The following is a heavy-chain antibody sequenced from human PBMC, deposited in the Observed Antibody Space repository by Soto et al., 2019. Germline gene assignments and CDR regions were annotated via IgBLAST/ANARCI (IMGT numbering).Heavy chain of an antibody. Sequence: GGSLRLSCAASGFTFSSYAMIWVRQAPGKGLEWVSGISASGLSTYYPDSVKGRFTISRDNSKNTLYLQMNNLRAEDTAVYYCADGGEWSFNFEYWGLGTLVTVSA. CDR2: ISASGLST. CDR3: ADGGEWSFNFEY. D-gene: IGHD3-16*02. V-gene: IGHV3-23*01. J-gene: IGHJ4*02. CDR1: GFTFSSYA.